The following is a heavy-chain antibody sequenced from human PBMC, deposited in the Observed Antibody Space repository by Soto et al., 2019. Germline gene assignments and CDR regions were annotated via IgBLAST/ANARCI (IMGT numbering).Heavy chain of an antibody. J-gene: IGHJ5*02. D-gene: IGHD3-9*01. CDR3: ARDFERSAIGP. CDR2: IAYSGDT. V-gene: IGHV4-31*11. CDR1: GAYISGADSY. Sequence: QVHLQQSGPGLVKASETLSLSCVVSGAYISGADSYWFWIRKPPGKGLEWIGYIAYSGDTYYNPSLRRRVPMSAARSENKFALTLKSVTAADTAVYFCARDFERSAIGPWGQGTSVTVSS.